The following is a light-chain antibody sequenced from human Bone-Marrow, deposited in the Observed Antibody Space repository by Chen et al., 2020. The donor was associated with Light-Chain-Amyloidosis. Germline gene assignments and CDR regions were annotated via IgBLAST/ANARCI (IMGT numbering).Light chain of an antibody. CDR3: QSYQGSSQGV. CDR1: SGSIATNY. V-gene: IGLV6-57*01. CDR2: EDD. Sequence: NFMLTQPHSVSESPGKTVIISCTRSSGSIATNYVQWSQQRPGSSPTTVIYEDDQKPSGVPDRFSGSIDRSSNSASLTISGLKTEDEADYYCQSYQGSSQGVFGGGTKLTVL. J-gene: IGLJ3*02.